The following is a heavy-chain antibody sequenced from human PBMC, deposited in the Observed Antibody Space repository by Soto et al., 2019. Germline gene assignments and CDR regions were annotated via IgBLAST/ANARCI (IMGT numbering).Heavy chain of an antibody. CDR1: GGTFSSYA. CDR3: ARRGASTTVTTVRFWYYYYGMDV. D-gene: IGHD4-17*01. Sequence: QVQLVQSGAEVKKPGSSVKVSRKASGGTFSSYAISWVRQAPGQGLEWMGGIIPIFGTANYAQKFQGRVTITADKSTSTAYMELSSLRSEDTAVYYCARRGASTTVTTVRFWYYYYGMDVWGQGTTVTVSS. CDR2: IIPIFGTA. J-gene: IGHJ6*02. V-gene: IGHV1-69*06.